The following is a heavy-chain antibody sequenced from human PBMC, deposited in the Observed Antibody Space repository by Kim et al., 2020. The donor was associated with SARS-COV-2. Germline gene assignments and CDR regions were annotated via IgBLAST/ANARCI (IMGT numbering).Heavy chain of an antibody. CDR3: ASFDIVVVPAAIRIRNYYYGMDV. Sequence: GGSLRLSCAASGFTFSSYGMHWVRQAPGKGLEWVAVISYDGSNKYYADSVKGRFSISRDNSKNTLYLQMNSLRAEDTAVYYCASFDIVVVPAAIRIRNYYYGMDVWGQGTTVTVSS. CDR2: ISYDGSNK. V-gene: IGHV3-30*03. D-gene: IGHD2-2*02. J-gene: IGHJ6*02. CDR1: GFTFSSYG.